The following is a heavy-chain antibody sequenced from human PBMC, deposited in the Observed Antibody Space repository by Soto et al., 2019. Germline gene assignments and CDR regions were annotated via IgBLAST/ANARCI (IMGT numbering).Heavy chain of an antibody. Sequence: GPTLVNPTRTVRLTCTFSGLSLSTSRVGVGWIHQPPGKALEWLGIIFWDDDKRYSPSLKSRLTITKDTSKNQVVLTMTNMDPVDTATYYCAHRPSYCSGGSCYSGFDYWGQGTLVTVSS. J-gene: IGHJ4*02. CDR1: GLSLSTSRVG. CDR3: AHRPSYCSGGSCYSGFDY. CDR2: IFWDDDK. V-gene: IGHV2-5*02. D-gene: IGHD2-15*01.